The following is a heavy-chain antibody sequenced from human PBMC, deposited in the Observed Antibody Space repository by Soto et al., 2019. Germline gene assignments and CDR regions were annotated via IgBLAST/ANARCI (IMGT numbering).Heavy chain of an antibody. V-gene: IGHV1-3*01. Sequence: ASVKVSCKASGYTFTSYAMHWVRQAPGQRLEWMGWINAGNGNTKYSQKFQGRVTITRDTSASTAYMELSSLRSEDTAVYYCAVGASYGVGFDYWGQGTLVTVS. CDR3: AVGASYGVGFDY. CDR2: INAGNGNT. J-gene: IGHJ4*02. CDR1: GYTFTSYA. D-gene: IGHD1-26*01.